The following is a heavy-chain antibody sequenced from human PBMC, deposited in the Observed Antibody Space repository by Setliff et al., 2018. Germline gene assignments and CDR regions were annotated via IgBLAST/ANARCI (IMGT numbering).Heavy chain of an antibody. V-gene: IGHV4-39*07. CDR2: IYYSGST. CDR3: ARYNSSWYLGY. CDR1: GGSISSSSYY. J-gene: IGHJ4*02. D-gene: IGHD6-13*01. Sequence: SETLSLTCTVSGGSISSSSYYWGWIRQPPGKGLEWIGSIYYSGSTYYNPSLKSRVTISVDTSKNQFSLKLSSVTAADTAVYYCARYNSSWYLGYWGQGTLVTVSS.